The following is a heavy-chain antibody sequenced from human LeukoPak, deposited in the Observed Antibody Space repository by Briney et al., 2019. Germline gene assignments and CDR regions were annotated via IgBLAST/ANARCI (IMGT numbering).Heavy chain of an antibody. V-gene: IGHV3-9*01. CDR2: ISWNSGSI. J-gene: IGHJ4*02. CDR3: AKDSGSYYYFGY. Sequence: PGGSLRLSCAASGFTFDDYAMHWVRQAPGKGLEWVSGISWNSGSIGYADSVKGRFTISRDNAKNSLYLQMNSLRAEDTALYYCAKDSGSYYYFGYWGQGTLVTVSS. CDR1: GFTFDDYA. D-gene: IGHD1-26*01.